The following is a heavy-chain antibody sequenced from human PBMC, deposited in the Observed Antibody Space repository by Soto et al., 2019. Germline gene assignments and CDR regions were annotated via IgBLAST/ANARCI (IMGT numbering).Heavy chain of an antibody. CDR1: GGSMRSFY. CDR2: VHDSGST. D-gene: IGHD3-10*01. CDR3: ARRWSGTDY. V-gene: IGHV4-59*01. J-gene: IGHJ4*02. Sequence: PSETLSLTCTVSGGSMRSFYWSWTRQPPGKGLEWIGYVHDSGSTSYNPSLQSRVTISADTSKNQFSLDLESVTSADTAKYYCARRWSGTDYWGQGILVTVSS.